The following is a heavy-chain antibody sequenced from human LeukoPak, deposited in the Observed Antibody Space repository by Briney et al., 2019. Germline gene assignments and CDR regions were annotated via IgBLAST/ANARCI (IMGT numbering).Heavy chain of an antibody. CDR2: INHSGST. Sequence: SETLSLTCAVYGGSFSGYYWSWIRQPPGKGLEWIGEINHSGSTNYTPSLKSRVTISVDTSKTQFSLKLSSVTAADTAVYYCARRKGSGSYRSYYWGQGTLVTVSS. CDR3: ARRKGSGSYRSYY. J-gene: IGHJ4*02. CDR1: GGSFSGYY. D-gene: IGHD3-10*01. V-gene: IGHV4-34*01.